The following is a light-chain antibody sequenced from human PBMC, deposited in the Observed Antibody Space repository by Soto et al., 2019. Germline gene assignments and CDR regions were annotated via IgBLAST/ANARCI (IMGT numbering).Light chain of an antibody. CDR2: QAS. CDR3: QSGVT. J-gene: IGKJ4*01. V-gene: IGKV1-5*03. CDR1: QSISSW. Sequence: DIQMTQSPSTLSASVGDRVTITCRASQSISSWLAWYQQKPGKAPKLLIYQASSLQSGVPSRFSGSGSGTEFTLTISSLQPEEFATDYCQSGVTFGGGTKVEIK.